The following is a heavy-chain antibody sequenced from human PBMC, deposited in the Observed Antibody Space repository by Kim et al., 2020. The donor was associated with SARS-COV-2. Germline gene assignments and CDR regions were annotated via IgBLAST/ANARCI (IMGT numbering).Heavy chain of an antibody. D-gene: IGHD3-16*02. J-gene: IGHJ6*02. CDR2: FDPEDGET. V-gene: IGHV1-24*01. Sequence: GFDPEDGETIYAQKVQGRVTMTEDTSTYTAYMELSSLRSEDTAVYYCARGGSLSRHYYYYGIDVWGQGTTVTVSS. CDR3: ARGGSLSRHYYYYGIDV.